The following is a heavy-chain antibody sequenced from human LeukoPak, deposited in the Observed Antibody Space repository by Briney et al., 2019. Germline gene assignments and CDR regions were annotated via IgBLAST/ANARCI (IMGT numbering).Heavy chain of an antibody. CDR2: ISYDGSNK. J-gene: IGHJ4*02. D-gene: IGHD3-22*01. Sequence: PGGSLRLSCAASGFTFSSYAMHWVRQAPGKGLEWVAVISYDGSNKYYADSVKGRFTISRDNSKNTLYLQMNSLRAEDTAVYYCARDYYDSSGYYYFDCWGQGTLVTASS. CDR3: ARDYYDSSGYYYFDC. CDR1: GFTFSSYA. V-gene: IGHV3-30*04.